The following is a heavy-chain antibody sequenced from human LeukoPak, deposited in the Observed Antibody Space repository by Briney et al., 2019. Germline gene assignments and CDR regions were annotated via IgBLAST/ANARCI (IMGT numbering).Heavy chain of an antibody. D-gene: IGHD6-19*01. Sequence: GGSLRLSGAAPGSTFGTYGRHWVRKAPGKGLEWVEVIWYDGSNKYYADSVKGRFTISRDNSKNTLYLQMNSLRAEDTAVYYCARDLKYSSGWYRTYYYYGMDVWGQGTTVTVSS. J-gene: IGHJ6*02. CDR1: GSTFGTYG. CDR3: ARDLKYSSGWYRTYYYYGMDV. CDR2: IWYDGSNK. V-gene: IGHV3-33*01.